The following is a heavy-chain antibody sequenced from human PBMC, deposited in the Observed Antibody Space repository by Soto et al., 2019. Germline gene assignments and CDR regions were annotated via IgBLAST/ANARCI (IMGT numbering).Heavy chain of an antibody. CDR3: ARVNVHCSSTSCSKYYYYGMDV. CDR2: INPSGGST. D-gene: IGHD2-2*01. Sequence: GASVKVSCKASGDTINSKYMHWLRQEPGQRLEWMGIINPSGGSTSYAQKFQGRVTMTRDTSTSTVYMELSSLRSEDTAVYYCARVNVHCSSTSCSKYYYYGMDVWGQGTTVTVSS. J-gene: IGHJ6*02. CDR1: GDTINSKY. V-gene: IGHV1-46*02.